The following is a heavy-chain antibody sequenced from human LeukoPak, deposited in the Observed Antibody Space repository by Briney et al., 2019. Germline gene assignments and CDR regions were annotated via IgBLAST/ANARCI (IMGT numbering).Heavy chain of an antibody. CDR3: ARGNVFRGVIIRSDAFDI. Sequence: SETLSLTCTVSGGSISNSDYYWGWIRQPPGKGLEWIGSIYYSGSTYCNPSLKSRVTISVDTSKSQFSLKLSSVTAADTAVYYCARGNVFRGVIIRSDAFDIWGPAAMVTVSS. CDR2: IYYSGST. D-gene: IGHD3-10*01. J-gene: IGHJ3*02. CDR1: GGSISNSDYY. V-gene: IGHV4-39*07.